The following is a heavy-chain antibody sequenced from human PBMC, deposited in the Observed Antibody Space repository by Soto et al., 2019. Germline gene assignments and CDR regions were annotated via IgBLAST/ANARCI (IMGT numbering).Heavy chain of an antibody. Sequence: PSETLSLTCTVSGGSISSSSNYWGWIRQPPGKGLEWIGSIYYSGNTYYNPSLKSRVSISVDTSKNQFSLNLSSVTAADTAVYYCARLEGLMGATGFAYWGQGTLVTVSS. V-gene: IGHV4-39*01. CDR3: ARLEGLMGATGFAY. D-gene: IGHD1-26*01. J-gene: IGHJ4*02. CDR2: IYYSGNT. CDR1: GGSISSSSNY.